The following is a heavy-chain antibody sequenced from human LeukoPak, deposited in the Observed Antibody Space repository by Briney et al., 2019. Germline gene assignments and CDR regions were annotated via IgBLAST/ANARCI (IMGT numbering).Heavy chain of an antibody. CDR3: ARISNSYYYYMDV. CDR1: GASISRYY. V-gene: IGHV4-59*01. CDR2: IHYTGTI. J-gene: IGHJ6*03. Sequence: PSETLSLTCTVSGASISRYYWSWIRQPPGKGLEWIAFIHYTGTINYNPSLKSRVTVSVAASRTQFSLKPSSVTAADTAVYYCARISNSYYYYMDVWGKGTTVTVSS.